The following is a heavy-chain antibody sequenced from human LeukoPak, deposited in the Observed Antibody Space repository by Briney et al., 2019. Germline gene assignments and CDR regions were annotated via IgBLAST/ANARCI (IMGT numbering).Heavy chain of an antibody. Sequence: TLSLTCTVSGGSISSGDYYWSWIRQPPGKGLEWIGYIYYSGSTYYNPSLKSRVTISVDTSKNQFSLKLSSVTAADTAVYYCASRVKVSSQQPYYYYMDVWGKGTTVTVSS. J-gene: IGHJ6*03. CDR2: IYYSGST. CDR3: ASRVKVSSQQPYYYYMDV. CDR1: GGSISSGDYY. D-gene: IGHD6-13*01. V-gene: IGHV4-30-4*08.